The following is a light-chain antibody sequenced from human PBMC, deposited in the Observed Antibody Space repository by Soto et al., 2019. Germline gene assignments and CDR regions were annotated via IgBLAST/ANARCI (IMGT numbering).Light chain of an antibody. CDR3: AAWDDSLNGYV. CDR1: SSNIGSNT. J-gene: IGLJ1*01. V-gene: IGLV1-44*01. CDR2: SNN. Sequence: QSLLTQPPSVSGAPGQRVTISCSGSSSNIGSNTVNWYQQLPGTAPKLLIYSNNQRPSGVPDRFSGSKSGTSASLAISGLQSEDEADYYCAAWDDSLNGYVFGTGTKVTVL.